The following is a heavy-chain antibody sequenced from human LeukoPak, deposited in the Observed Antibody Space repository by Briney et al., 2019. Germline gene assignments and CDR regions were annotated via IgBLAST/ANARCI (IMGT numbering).Heavy chain of an antibody. CDR1: GFTFSSYA. Sequence: DPGGSLRLSCAASGFTFSSYAMHWVRQAPGKGLEWVAVISYDGSNKYYADSVKGRFTISRDNSKNTLYLQMNSLRAEDTAVYYCARVRLAGIAVAGSFDYWGQGTLVTVSS. CDR3: ARVRLAGIAVAGSFDY. J-gene: IGHJ4*02. CDR2: ISYDGSNK. V-gene: IGHV3-30-3*01. D-gene: IGHD6-19*01.